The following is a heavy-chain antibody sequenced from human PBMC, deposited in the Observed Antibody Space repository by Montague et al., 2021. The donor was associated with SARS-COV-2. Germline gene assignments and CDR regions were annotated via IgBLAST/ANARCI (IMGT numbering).Heavy chain of an antibody. Sequence: SETLSLTCTVSGGSISSSSYYWGWIRQPPGKGLEWIGCIYYSGSTYYNPSLKSRVTISVDTSKNQFSLKLSSVTAADTAVYYCAGHLYSCASCFDPWGQGTLVTVSS. V-gene: IGHV4-39*01. D-gene: IGHD2-21*01. CDR1: GGSISSSSYY. CDR3: AGHLYSCASCFDP. J-gene: IGHJ5*02. CDR2: IYYSGST.